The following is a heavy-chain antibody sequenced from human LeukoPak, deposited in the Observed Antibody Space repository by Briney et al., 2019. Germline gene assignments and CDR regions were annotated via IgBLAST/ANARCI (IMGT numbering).Heavy chain of an antibody. Sequence: PGGSLRLSCAASGFIFSPYTMHWFRQPPGKGLEWVSYINTGSTTTYYADSVKGRFTISRDNSKNTLYLQMNSLRAEDTAVYYCAKGGVYSSSWIGYWGQGTLVTVSS. CDR3: AKGGVYSSSWIGY. J-gene: IGHJ4*02. D-gene: IGHD6-13*01. CDR1: GFIFSPYT. V-gene: IGHV3-48*01. CDR2: INTGSTTT.